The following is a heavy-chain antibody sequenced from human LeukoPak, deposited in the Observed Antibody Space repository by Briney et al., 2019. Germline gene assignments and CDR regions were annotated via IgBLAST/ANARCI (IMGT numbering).Heavy chain of an antibody. CDR1: GGSISSSNW. J-gene: IGHJ3*01. CDR3: ARGPRK. CDR2: IYHSGNT. V-gene: IGHV4-4*02. Sequence: PSETLSLTCAVSGGSISSSNWWNWVRQPPGKGLEWIGEIYHSGNTHYKPSLRSRLTISVDKSKNQFSLTLSSVTAADTAVYYCARGPRKWGQGTMVTVSS.